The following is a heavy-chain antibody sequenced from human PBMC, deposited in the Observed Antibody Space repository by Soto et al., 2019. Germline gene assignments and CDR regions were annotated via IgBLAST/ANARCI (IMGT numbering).Heavy chain of an antibody. V-gene: IGHV3-48*01. CDR1: GFTFSSYS. D-gene: IGHD5-12*01. J-gene: IGHJ4*02. CDR2: ISSSSSTI. CDR3: ARESGYDYDFDY. Sequence: PGGSLRLSCAASGFTFSSYSMNWVRQAPGKGLEWASYISSSSSTIYYADSVKGRFTISRDNAKNSLYLQMNSLRAEDTAVYYCARESGYDYDFDYWGQGTLVTVSS.